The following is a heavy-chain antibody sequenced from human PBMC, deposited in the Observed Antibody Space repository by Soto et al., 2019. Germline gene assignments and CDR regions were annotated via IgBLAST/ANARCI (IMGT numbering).Heavy chain of an antibody. CDR3: AKWDGYGDH. J-gene: IGHJ5*02. CDR1: GFSFSSYS. D-gene: IGHD5-18*01. Sequence: EVQLLESGGDLVQPGGSLRLSCAASGFSFSSYSFPWVRQAPGKGLEWVAGISIGGDKTWHADSVKGRFTISRDNSKNTVYLQMKSLRVDDTAVYYCAKWDGYGDHWGQGTLVTVSS. V-gene: IGHV3-23*01. CDR2: ISIGGDKT.